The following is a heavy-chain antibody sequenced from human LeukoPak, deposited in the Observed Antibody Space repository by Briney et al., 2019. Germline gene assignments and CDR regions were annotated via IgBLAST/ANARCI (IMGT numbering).Heavy chain of an antibody. V-gene: IGHV1-2*02. CDR2: INPNSGGT. Sequence: ASVKVSCKASGYTFTGYYMHWVRQAPGQGLEWMGWINPNSGGTNYAQKFQGRVTMIRDTSISTAYMELSRLRSDDTAVYYCASTKYDFWAPFDYWGQGTLVTVSS. D-gene: IGHD3-3*01. CDR1: GYTFTGYY. CDR3: ASTKYDFWAPFDY. J-gene: IGHJ4*02.